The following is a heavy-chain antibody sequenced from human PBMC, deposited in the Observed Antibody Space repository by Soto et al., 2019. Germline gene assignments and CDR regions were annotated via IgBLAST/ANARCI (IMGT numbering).Heavy chain of an antibody. CDR3: ARAAYYYNTSALRAWFDP. V-gene: IGHV3-23*01. D-gene: IGHD3-22*01. Sequence: GGSLRLSCTASGFPFRNYAMSWVRQAPGKGPEWVSGISGSGASTYDADSVKGRFTISRDNSKNTLYLQMNSLRAEDTAIYYCARAAYYYNTSALRAWFDPWGQGTLVTVSS. J-gene: IGHJ5*02. CDR1: GFPFRNYA. CDR2: ISGSGAST.